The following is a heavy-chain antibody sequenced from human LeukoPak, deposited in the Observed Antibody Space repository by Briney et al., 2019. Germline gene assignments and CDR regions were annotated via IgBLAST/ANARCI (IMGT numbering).Heavy chain of an antibody. Sequence: GDSLKISCQASGYTSTRYWIAWVRQMPGRGREWRGIIYSGDSGTTYSPSFQGQVTMSADKSIGTAYLQWSSLKASDTAMYYCARVPSGSYYGWFDSWGQGTLVTVSA. J-gene: IGHJ5*01. V-gene: IGHV5-51*01. CDR1: GYTSTRYW. D-gene: IGHD1-26*01. CDR2: IYSGDSGT. CDR3: ARVPSGSYYGWFDS.